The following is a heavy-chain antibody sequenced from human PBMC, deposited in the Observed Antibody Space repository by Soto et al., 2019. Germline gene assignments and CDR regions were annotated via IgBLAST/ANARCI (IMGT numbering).Heavy chain of an antibody. CDR1: GFTFSNTW. CDR3: NPVLLQWFDF. J-gene: IGHJ4*02. CDR2: IKRKSDGGTT. Sequence: GGSLRLSCAASGFTFSNTWMNWVRQAPGKGLEWIGRIKRKSDGGTTDYAAPVKGRFTISRDDSKNTLYLQMNSLKTEDTAVYYCNPVLLQWFDFWGQGALVTVSS. V-gene: IGHV3-15*01. D-gene: IGHD4-4*01.